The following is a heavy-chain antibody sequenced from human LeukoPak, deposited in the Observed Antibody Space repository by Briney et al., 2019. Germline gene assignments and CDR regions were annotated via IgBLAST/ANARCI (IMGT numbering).Heavy chain of an antibody. CDR2: IYDSGST. CDR3: ARDLEEWGLDY. J-gene: IGHJ4*02. D-gene: IGHD1-26*01. Sequence: PSETLSLTCTVSGGSISSGDYYWGWIRQPPGKGLEWIGSIYDSGSTYYNPSLKSRVTISVDTSKNQFSLKLNSVTAADTAVYYCARDLEEWGLDYWGQGTLVTVSS. CDR1: GGSISSGDYY. V-gene: IGHV4-39*02.